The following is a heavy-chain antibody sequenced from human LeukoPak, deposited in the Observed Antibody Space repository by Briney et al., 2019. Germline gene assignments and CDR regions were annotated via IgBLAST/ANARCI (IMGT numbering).Heavy chain of an antibody. J-gene: IGHJ4*02. D-gene: IGHD3-22*01. Sequence: GGSLRLSCAASGFTVSSNYMSWVRQAPGKGLEWVSVIYSGGSTYYADSVKGRFTISRDNAKNSLYLQMNSLRAEDTAVYYCAREISVITMISSIDRSYYFDYWGQGTLVTVSS. CDR3: AREISVITMISSIDRSYYFDY. V-gene: IGHV3-53*01. CDR2: IYSGGST. CDR1: GFTVSSNY.